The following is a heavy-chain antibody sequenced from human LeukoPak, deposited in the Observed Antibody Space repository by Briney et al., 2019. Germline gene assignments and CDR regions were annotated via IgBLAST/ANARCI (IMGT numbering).Heavy chain of an antibody. CDR2: ISYDGSDK. CDR1: GFTFSNYA. Sequence: GRSLRLSCAASGFTFSNYAMHWVRQAPGKGLEWVAVISYDGSDKSYADSVKGRFTISRDNSNNTLYLQMNSLRAEDTAVYYCARDRSWDLHINWYFAFWGRGTLVTVSS. J-gene: IGHJ2*01. CDR3: ARDRSWDLHINWYFAF. V-gene: IGHV3-30-3*01. D-gene: IGHD1-26*01.